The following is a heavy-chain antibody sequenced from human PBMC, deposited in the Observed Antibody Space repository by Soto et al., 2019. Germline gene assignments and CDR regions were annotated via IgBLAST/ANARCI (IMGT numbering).Heavy chain of an antibody. CDR3: ARDRPYFTCDTCYSRFFDY. V-gene: IGHV6-1*01. CDR2: TYYRSKWYN. CDR1: GDSVSSDSAA. J-gene: IGHJ4*02. D-gene: IGHD2-15*01. Sequence: SQTLSLTCDISGDSVSSDSAAWNWIRQSPSRGLEWLGRTYYRSKWYNNYAVSVKSRITIIPDTSKNHFSLQLNSVTPEDTAVYYCARDRPYFTCDTCYSRFFDYWGLGTLVTVSS.